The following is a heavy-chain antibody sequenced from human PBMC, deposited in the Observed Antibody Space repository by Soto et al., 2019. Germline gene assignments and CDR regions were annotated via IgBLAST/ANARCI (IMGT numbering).Heavy chain of an antibody. CDR3: ARLYSGANYYYYYYYMDV. D-gene: IGHD5-12*01. V-gene: IGHV4-39*01. J-gene: IGHJ6*03. CDR2: IYYSGST. Sequence: SETLSLTCTVSGGSISSSSYYWGWIRQPPGKGLEWIGSIYYSGSTYYNPSLKSRVTISVDTSKNQFSLKLSSVTAADTAVYYCARLYSGANYYYYYYYMDVWGKGTTVTVSS. CDR1: GGSISSSSYY.